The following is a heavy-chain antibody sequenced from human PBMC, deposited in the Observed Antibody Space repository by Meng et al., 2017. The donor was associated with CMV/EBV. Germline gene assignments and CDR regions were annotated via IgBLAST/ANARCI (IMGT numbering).Heavy chain of an antibody. Sequence: SVTVSCQASGFTFTTSSVQWVRQARGQRLEWIAWIVVGSGNTNYARKFQERVTITRDMSTSTAYMELSSLRSEDTAVYYCAADRPGSGYYDFWSGYFSEGMDVWGQGTTVTVSS. V-gene: IGHV1-58*01. CDR1: GFTFTTSS. CDR3: AADRPGSGYYDFWSGYFSEGMDV. CDR2: IVVGSGNT. J-gene: IGHJ6*02. D-gene: IGHD3-3*01.